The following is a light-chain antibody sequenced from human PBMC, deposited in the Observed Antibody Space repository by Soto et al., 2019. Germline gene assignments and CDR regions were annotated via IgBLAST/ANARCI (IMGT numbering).Light chain of an antibody. J-gene: IGLJ1*01. CDR1: SSDVGGYNY. CDR2: EVS. CDR3: CSYTTSSTYV. V-gene: IGLV2-14*01. Sequence: QSALTQPASVSGSPGQSITISCTGTSSDVGGYNYVSWYQQHPGKAPKLMIYEVSYRPSGVSNRFSGSKSGNTASLTISGLQAEDEADYYCCSYTTSSTYVFGPGTKLTVL.